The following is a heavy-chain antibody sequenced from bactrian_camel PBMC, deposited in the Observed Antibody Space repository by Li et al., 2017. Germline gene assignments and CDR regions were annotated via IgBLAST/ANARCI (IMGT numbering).Heavy chain of an antibody. CDR2: IAFRDGTT. J-gene: IGHJ6*01. CDR1: KYTRSTDR. V-gene: IGHV3-3*01. Sequence: QVQLVESGGGSVEAGSSLTLSCVASKYTRSTDRMGWFRQAPGKEREGVAAIAFRDGTTRYADSVKGRFTISQDNAKTTVYLQMNSVKPEDTAVYYCVRDLGTTGWYFDNWGQGTQVTVS. D-gene: IGHD5*01. CDR3: VRDLGTTGWYFDN.